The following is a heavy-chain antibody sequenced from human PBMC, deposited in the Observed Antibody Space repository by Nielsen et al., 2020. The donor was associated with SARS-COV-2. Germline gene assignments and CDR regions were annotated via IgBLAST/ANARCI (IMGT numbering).Heavy chain of an antibody. CDR2: INPDDSRT. D-gene: IGHD3-22*01. CDR3: ARLWDDGYYFDTGPYDY. Sequence: GGSLRLSCAASGFIFSSYRMHRVRQAPGKGLVWVSHINPDDSRTTYADSVKGRFTISRDNAKNTLYLQMNSLRAEDTAVYYCARLWDDGYYFDTGPYDYWGQGTLVTVSS. J-gene: IGHJ4*02. CDR1: GFIFSSYR. V-gene: IGHV3-74*03.